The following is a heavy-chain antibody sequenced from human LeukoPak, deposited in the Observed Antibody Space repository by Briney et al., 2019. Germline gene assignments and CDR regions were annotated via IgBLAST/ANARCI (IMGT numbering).Heavy chain of an antibody. CDR2: IKQDGNEK. V-gene: IGHV3-7*01. J-gene: IGHJ4*02. CDR3: ARDTLGEGEDANYAVYYFDY. Sequence: GGSLKLSCAASGFRFNTYWMSWVRQAPGKGLEWVANIKQDGNEKYYADSVKGRFTISRDNGKNSLDLQMNSLRADDTAVYYCARDTLGEGEDANYAVYYFDYWGQGTVVTVSS. D-gene: IGHD4/OR15-4a*01. CDR1: GFRFNTYW.